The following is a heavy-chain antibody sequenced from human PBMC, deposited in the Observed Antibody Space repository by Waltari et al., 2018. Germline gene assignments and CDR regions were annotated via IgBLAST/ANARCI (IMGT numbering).Heavy chain of an antibody. CDR2: INPSGGST. J-gene: IGHJ5*02. CDR1: GYTFTSYY. D-gene: IGHD4-4*01. CDR3: ARDPSTTARHRTPNWFDP. V-gene: IGHV1-46*01. Sequence: QVQLVQSGAEVKKPGASVKVSCKASGYTFTSYYMHWVRQAPGQGLEWMGIINPSGGSTSYAQKFQGRVTMTRDTSTSTVYMELSSLRSEDTAVYYCARDPSTTARHRTPNWFDPWGQGTLVTVSS.